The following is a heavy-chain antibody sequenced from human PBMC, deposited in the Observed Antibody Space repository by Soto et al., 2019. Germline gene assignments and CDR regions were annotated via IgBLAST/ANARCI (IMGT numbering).Heavy chain of an antibody. CDR1: GFTFSSYI. CDR3: ARELRGSSWDYYYYYGMDV. J-gene: IGHJ6*02. CDR2: ISSSSSYI. V-gene: IGHV3-21*01. D-gene: IGHD1-26*01. Sequence: GGSLRLSYAASGFTFSSYIMNWVRQSPGKGLEWVSSISSSSSYIYYADSVKGRFTISRDNAKNSLYLQMNSLRAEDTAVYYCARELRGSSWDYYYYYGMDVWGQGTTVTVSS.